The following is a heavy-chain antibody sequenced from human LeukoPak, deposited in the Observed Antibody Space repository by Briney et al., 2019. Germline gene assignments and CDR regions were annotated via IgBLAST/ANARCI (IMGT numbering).Heavy chain of an antibody. CDR1: GFTFSSYS. CDR2: ISSSSSYI. Sequence: GGSLRLSCAASGFTFSSYSMNWVRQAPGKGLEWVSSISSSSSYIYYADSVKGRFTISRDNAKNSLYLQMNSLRAEDTAVYYCARFYCSGGSCFPYYYYYMDVWGKGTTVTISS. V-gene: IGHV3-21*01. CDR3: ARFYCSGGSCFPYYYYYMDV. J-gene: IGHJ6*03. D-gene: IGHD2-15*01.